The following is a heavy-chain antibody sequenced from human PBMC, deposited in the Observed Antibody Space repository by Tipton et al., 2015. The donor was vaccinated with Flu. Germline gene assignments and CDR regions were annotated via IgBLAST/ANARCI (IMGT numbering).Heavy chain of an antibody. CDR3: VTTTYYYGSGSHDF. D-gene: IGHD3-10*01. V-gene: IGHV4-61*02. J-gene: IGHJ4*02. Sequence: GLVKPSETLSLTCTVSGGSISSSDYYWSWIRQPAGRGLEWIGNIHTSAGTYYNLSLRSRVTISVDRSKNQFSLRLASVTAADTAVYFCVTTTYYYGSGSHDFWGQGTLVTVSS. CDR1: GGSISSSDYY. CDR2: IHTSAGT.